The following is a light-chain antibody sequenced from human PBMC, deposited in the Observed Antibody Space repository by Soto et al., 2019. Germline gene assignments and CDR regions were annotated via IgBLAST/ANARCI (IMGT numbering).Light chain of an antibody. CDR3: GTWDSSLSAYV. Sequence: QSVLTQPHSVSSAPGQKVTISFSGSSSNIGNHYVSWYQQLPGTAPKLLIYDNNKQPSGIPDRFSGSKSGTSATLGITGLQTGDEADHYCGTWDSSLSAYVFGTGTKVTVL. CDR2: DNN. V-gene: IGLV1-51*01. J-gene: IGLJ1*01. CDR1: SSNIGNHY.